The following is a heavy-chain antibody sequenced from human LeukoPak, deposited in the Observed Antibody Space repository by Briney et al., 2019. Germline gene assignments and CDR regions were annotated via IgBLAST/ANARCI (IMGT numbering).Heavy chain of an antibody. Sequence: GGSLRLSCAASGCTFSSYEMNWVRQAPGEGLEWVSYISSSNDNIRYADSVKGRFTISRDNARNSQYLEMNSLRAEDTAVYYCATRQLVPYNFDYWGQGTLVTVSS. CDR3: ATRQLVPYNFDY. D-gene: IGHD6-13*01. CDR1: GCTFSSYE. CDR2: ISSSNDNI. V-gene: IGHV3-48*03. J-gene: IGHJ4*02.